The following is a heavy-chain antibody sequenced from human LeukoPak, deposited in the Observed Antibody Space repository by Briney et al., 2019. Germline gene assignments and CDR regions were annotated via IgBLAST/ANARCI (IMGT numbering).Heavy chain of an antibody. Sequence: SETLSLTCAVYGGSFSGYYWSWIRQPPGKGLEWIGKINHSGSTNYTPSLKSRVTISVDTSKNQFSLKLSSVTAADTAVYYCARGVISNYDSSGYYSDYWGQGTLVTVSS. CDR3: ARGVISNYDSSGYYSDY. V-gene: IGHV4-34*01. CDR1: GGSFSGYY. D-gene: IGHD3-22*01. CDR2: INHSGST. J-gene: IGHJ4*02.